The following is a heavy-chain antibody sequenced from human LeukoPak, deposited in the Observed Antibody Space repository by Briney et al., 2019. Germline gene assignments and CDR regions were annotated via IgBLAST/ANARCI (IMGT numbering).Heavy chain of an antibody. CDR1: GFTFSSYA. D-gene: IGHD3-3*01. V-gene: IGHV3-23*01. J-gene: IGHJ4*02. CDR3: AKRTDFWSGYYYFDY. Sequence: GGSLRLSCAASGFTFSSYAMSWVRQAPGKGLEWVSAISGSGGSTYYADSVKGRFTISRDNSKNTLYLQMNSLRAEDTALYYCAKRTDFWSGYYYFDYWGQGTLVTVSS. CDR2: ISGSGGST.